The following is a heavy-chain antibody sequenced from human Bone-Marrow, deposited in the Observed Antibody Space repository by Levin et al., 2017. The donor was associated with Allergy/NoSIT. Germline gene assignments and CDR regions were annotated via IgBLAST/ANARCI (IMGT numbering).Heavy chain of an antibody. CDR1: GFTFRNFI. V-gene: IGHV3-30-3*01. CDR2: ISSDGTNK. CDR3: ARDLMSRQSGGWSAGGFSLRPKQNRPEHYALDV. J-gene: IGHJ6*02. Sequence: QSGGSLRLSCTASGFTFRNFIMHWVRQAPGKGLEWVALISSDGTNKYYADSVGGRVTISRDNSRDTLYLHVDNLRPEDTAVYYCARDLMSRQSGGWSAGGFSLRPKQNRPEHYALDVWGQGTTVIVSS. D-gene: IGHD6-19*01.